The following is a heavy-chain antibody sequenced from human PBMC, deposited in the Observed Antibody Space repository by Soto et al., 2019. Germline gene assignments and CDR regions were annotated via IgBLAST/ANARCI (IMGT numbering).Heavy chain of an antibody. CDR2: VYHTGNT. Sequence: SETLSRTCPVSGVSITPYYWTWIRHPPGKGLEWIGYVYHTGNTYYNPSLKSRVTISLDTSKNQVSLRLKSVTAADTAVYYCAREQYNWKLWGQGTLVTVSS. V-gene: IGHV4-59*01. CDR1: GVSITPYY. CDR3: AREQYNWKL. J-gene: IGHJ4*02. D-gene: IGHD1-20*01.